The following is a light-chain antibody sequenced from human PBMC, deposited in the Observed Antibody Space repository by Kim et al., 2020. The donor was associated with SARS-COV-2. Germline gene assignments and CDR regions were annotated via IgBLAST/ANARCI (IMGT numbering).Light chain of an antibody. CDR3: QQYESPPCA. CDR2: GAS. Sequence: FPGERATPSCRASQSITSNYLAWYQQIPGRAPRLLIYGASNRASDIPDRFSGSGSGTDFTLTINRLEPEDFAVYYCQQYESPPCAFGQGTKVDIK. V-gene: IGKV3-20*01. J-gene: IGKJ1*01. CDR1: QSITSNY.